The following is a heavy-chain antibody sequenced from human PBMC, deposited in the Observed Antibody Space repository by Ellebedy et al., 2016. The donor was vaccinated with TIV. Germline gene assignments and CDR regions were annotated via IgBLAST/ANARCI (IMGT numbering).Heavy chain of an antibody. CDR2: ISGNGGST. J-gene: IGHJ4*02. CDR3: VKHIGRDYSDRMDY. V-gene: IGHV3-23*01. Sequence: GGSLRLSCAASGFTFSNYAMSWVRQTPEKRLEWVSAISGNGGSTYSPDSVRGRFTISRDNSKTTLYLQMNSLRAEDTAIYYCVKHIGRDYSDRMDYWGQGTLVTVSS. D-gene: IGHD4-17*01. CDR1: GFTFSNYA.